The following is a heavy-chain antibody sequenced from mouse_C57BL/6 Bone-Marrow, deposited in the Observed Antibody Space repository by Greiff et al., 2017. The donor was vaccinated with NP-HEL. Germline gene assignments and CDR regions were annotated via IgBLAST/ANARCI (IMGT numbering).Heavy chain of an antibody. CDR3: AITTVVAGDAMDY. Sequence: VHLVESGPGLVAPSQSLSITCTVSGFSLTSYGVDWVRQPPGKGLEWLGVIWGGGSTNYNSALMSRLSISKDNSKSQVFLKMNSLQTDDTAMYYCAITTVVAGDAMDYWGQGTSVTVSS. CDR2: IWGGGST. J-gene: IGHJ4*01. V-gene: IGHV2-9*01. D-gene: IGHD1-1*01. CDR1: GFSLTSYG.